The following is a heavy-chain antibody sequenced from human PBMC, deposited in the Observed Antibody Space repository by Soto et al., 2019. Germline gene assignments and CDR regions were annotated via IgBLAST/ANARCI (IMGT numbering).Heavy chain of an antibody. Sequence: QVQLVQSGAEVKKPESSVKVSCKAPGGTFSTYAISWVRQAPGQGLEWMGGIIPMFGTANYAQRFQDRVKLTSDEAAKAVYMELRRLRSDDTAAYLCASDIQMRLRRIHIGYSGWGQGTLVTVSS. CDR2: IIPMFGTA. CDR3: ASDIQMRLRRIHIGYSG. D-gene: IGHD3-22*01. J-gene: IGHJ4*02. V-gene: IGHV1-69*05. CDR1: GGTFSTYA.